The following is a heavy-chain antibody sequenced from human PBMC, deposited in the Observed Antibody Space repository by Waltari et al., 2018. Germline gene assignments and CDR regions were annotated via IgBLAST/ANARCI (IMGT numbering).Heavy chain of an antibody. CDR3: AKCVSGYLGYYYYMDV. Sequence: QVQLVESGGGVVQPGRSLRLSCAASGFTFSSYGLHWVRQDPGKGREWVAVIWYDGSNKDYTDSVKGRFTISRDNSKNTLYLQMNSLRAEDTAMYYCAKCVSGYLGYYYYMDVWGKGTTVTVSS. D-gene: IGHD5-12*01. J-gene: IGHJ6*03. V-gene: IGHV3-30*18. CDR1: GFTFSSYG. CDR2: IWYDGSNK.